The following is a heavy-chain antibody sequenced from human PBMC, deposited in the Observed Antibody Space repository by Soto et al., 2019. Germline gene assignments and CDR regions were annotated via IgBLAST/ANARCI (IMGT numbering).Heavy chain of an antibody. Sequence: LSLTCAASGFTFSSYAMHWVRQAPGKGLEWVAVISYDGSNKYYADSVKGRFTISRDNSKNTLYLQMNSLRAEDTAVYYCARDGGEGGSYRYFYYFDYWGQGTLVTVSS. J-gene: IGHJ4*02. CDR3: ARDGGEGGSYRYFYYFDY. CDR2: ISYDGSNK. V-gene: IGHV3-30-3*01. D-gene: IGHD3-16*02. CDR1: GFTFSSYA.